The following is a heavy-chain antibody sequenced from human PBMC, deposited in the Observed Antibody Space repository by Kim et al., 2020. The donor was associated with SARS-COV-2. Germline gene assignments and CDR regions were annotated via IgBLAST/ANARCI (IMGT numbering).Heavy chain of an antibody. J-gene: IGHJ3*02. D-gene: IGHD1-1*01. Sequence: SETLSLTCTVSGGSISSYYWSWIRQPPGKGLEWIGYIYYSGSTNYNPSLKSRVTISVDTSKNQFSLKLSSVTAADTAVYYCARDLDNWNDNAFDIWGQGTMVTVSS. CDR3: ARDLDNWNDNAFDI. CDR1: GGSISSYY. CDR2: IYYSGST. V-gene: IGHV4-59*01.